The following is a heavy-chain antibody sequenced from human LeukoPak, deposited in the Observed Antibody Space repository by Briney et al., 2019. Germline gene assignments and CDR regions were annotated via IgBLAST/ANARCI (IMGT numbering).Heavy chain of an antibody. Sequence: SETLSLTCAVYGGSFSGCYWSWIRQPPGKGLEWIGEINHSGSTNYNPSLKSRVTISVDTSKNQFSLKLSSVTAADTAVYYCARGSIAARPSYFDYWGQGTLVTVSS. CDR1: GGSFSGCY. V-gene: IGHV4-34*01. J-gene: IGHJ4*02. CDR2: INHSGST. D-gene: IGHD6-6*01. CDR3: ARGSIAARPSYFDY.